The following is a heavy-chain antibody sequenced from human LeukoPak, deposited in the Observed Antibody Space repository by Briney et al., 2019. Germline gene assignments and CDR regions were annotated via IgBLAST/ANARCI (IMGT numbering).Heavy chain of an antibody. D-gene: IGHD3-10*01. Sequence: SETLSLTCTVSGYSIGSAYYWGWIRQPPGKGLEWIGSIYHSGSTYYNPSLKSRVTISIDTSKNQFSLKLSSVTAADTAVYYCARGGYGSGRFDYWGQGTLVTVSA. CDR3: ARGGYGSGRFDY. CDR1: GYSIGSAYY. V-gene: IGHV4-38-2*02. J-gene: IGHJ4*02. CDR2: IYHSGST.